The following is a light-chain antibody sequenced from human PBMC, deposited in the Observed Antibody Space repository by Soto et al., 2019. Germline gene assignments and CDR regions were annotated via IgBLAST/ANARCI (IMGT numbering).Light chain of an antibody. CDR3: QQLSYFPRGT. CDR1: LGISSA. CDR2: SAS. V-gene: IGKV1-9*01. J-gene: IGKJ5*01. Sequence: DIQMTQSPSSLSASVGDRVTMTCRASLGISSAVAWYQQKPGKAPKLLVYSASTLQSGVPSRFSGSGSGTHFTLTISSLHPEDFATYYCQQLSYFPRGTFGQGTRLEV.